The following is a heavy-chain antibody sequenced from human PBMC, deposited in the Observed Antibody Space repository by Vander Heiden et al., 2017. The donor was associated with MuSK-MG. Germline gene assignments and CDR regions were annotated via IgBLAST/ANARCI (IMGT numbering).Heavy chain of an antibody. V-gene: IGHV1-69*01. J-gene: IGHJ3*02. CDR1: GGTFSSYA. D-gene: IGHD2-2*01. CDR3: AREALRYCSSTSCSMNAFDI. Sequence: QVQLVQSGAEVKKPGSSVKVSCKASGGTFSSYAISWVRQAPGQGLEWMGGIIPIFGTANYAQKFQGRVTITADESTSTAYMELSSLRSEDTAVYYCAREALRYCSSTSCSMNAFDIWGQGTMVTVSS. CDR2: IIPIFGTA.